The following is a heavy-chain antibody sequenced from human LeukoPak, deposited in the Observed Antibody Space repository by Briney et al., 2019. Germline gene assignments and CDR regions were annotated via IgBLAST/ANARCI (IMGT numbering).Heavy chain of an antibody. CDR3: ARHITFGEPTPDAFDI. CDR2: IYHSGST. CDR1: GYSISSGYY. J-gene: IGHJ3*02. V-gene: IGHV4-38-2*02. D-gene: IGHD3-16*01. Sequence: SETLSLTCTVSGYSISSGYYWGWIRQPPGKGLEWIGSIYHSGSTNYNPSLKSRVTISVDTSKNQFSLRLSSMTAADTAVYYCARHITFGEPTPDAFDIWGQGTMVTVSS.